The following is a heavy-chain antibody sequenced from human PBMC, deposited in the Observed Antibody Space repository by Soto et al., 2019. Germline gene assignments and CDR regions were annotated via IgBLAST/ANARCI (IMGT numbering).Heavy chain of an antibody. D-gene: IGHD2-8*02. J-gene: IGHJ4*02. V-gene: IGHV3-11*06. CDR2: ISSSGSYT. CDR1: GFTFIDYY. CDR3: ARGDLLDETGAFDY. Sequence: QVQLVESGGGLVKPGGSLRLSCAASGFTFIDYYMSWFRQAPGKGLEWLSYISSSGSYTIYADSVKGRFTISRYNAKNSLYLQMNSLRAEDTAVYYCARGDLLDETGAFDYWGQGTLVTVSS.